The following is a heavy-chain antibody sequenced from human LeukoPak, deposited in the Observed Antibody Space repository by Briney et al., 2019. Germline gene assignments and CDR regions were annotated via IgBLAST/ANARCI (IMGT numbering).Heavy chain of an antibody. CDR3: ARDKGTSYLSSFDY. V-gene: IGHV4-39*07. CDR1: DGSVSRSTSY. D-gene: IGHD6-6*01. CDR2: ISYSGGT. Sequence: SETLSLTCTVSDGSVSRSTSYWGWIRQPPGKRLEWSATISYSGGTYYNPSLKSRLTISPDTPRNQFSLKLSSVTAADTAVYYCARDKGTSYLSSFDYWGQGTLVTVSS. J-gene: IGHJ4*02.